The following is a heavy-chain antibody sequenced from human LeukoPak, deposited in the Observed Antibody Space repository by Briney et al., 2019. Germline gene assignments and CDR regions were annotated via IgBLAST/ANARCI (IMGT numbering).Heavy chain of an antibody. CDR3: ARMGGAPQG. CDR1: GFALSSFE. D-gene: IGHD2-21*01. Sequence: GGSLRLSCAASGFALSSFEMTWVRQPPGKGLEWIANIGASGNPIFYADSVKGRFTVSRDNAESPLYLHMNSLRVDDTSVYYCARMGGAPQGWGLGALVTVSS. CDR2: IGASGNPI. J-gene: IGHJ4*02. V-gene: IGHV3-48*03.